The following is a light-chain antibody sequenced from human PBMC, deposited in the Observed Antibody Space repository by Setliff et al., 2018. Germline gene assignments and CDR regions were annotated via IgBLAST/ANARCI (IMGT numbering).Light chain of an antibody. CDR3: GSWDDSLSIDV. Sequence: QSALAQSPSASGTPGQSVTISCSGSTSSIGSNTVTWYQQLPGAAPKLLIYSTNQRPSGVPDRFSGSKSGTSASLAIRGLQSEDEAEYYCGSWDDSLSIDVFGTGTKVTVL. V-gene: IGLV1-44*01. J-gene: IGLJ1*01. CDR2: STN. CDR1: TSSIGSNT.